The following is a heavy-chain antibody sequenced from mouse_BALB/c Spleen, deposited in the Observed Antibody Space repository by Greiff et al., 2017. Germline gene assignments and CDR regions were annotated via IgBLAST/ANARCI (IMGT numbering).Heavy chain of an antibody. CDR2: IDPYYGGT. Sequence: VQLQQSGPELEEPGASVKISCKASGYSFTGYNMNWVKQSNGKSLEWIGNIDPYYGGTNFNQKFTGKATLTVDKSSSKAYIQLKSLTSEGSAVYYCARGCFFDYWGQGTTLTVSS. V-gene: IGHV1-39*01. CDR1: GYSFTGYN. J-gene: IGHJ2*01. CDR3: ARGCFFDY.